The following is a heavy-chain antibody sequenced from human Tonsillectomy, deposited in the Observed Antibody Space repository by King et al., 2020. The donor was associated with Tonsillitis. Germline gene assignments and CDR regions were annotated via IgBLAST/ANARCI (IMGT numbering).Heavy chain of an antibody. Sequence: SWVRQAPGKGLEWVGFIRSKVYGGTTEYAASVKGRFTISRDDSKSIAYLQMNSLKTEDTAVYYCTREGNYYDSSGYTHNCFDPWGQGTLVTVSS. CDR3: TREGNYYDSSGYTHNCFDP. V-gene: IGHV3-49*02. D-gene: IGHD3-22*01. J-gene: IGHJ5*02. CDR2: IRSKVYGGTT.